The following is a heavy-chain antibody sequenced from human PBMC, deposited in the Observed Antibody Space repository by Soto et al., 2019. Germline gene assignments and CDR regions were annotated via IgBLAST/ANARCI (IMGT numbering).Heavy chain of an antibody. CDR2: IFPGDSDT. V-gene: IGHV5-51*01. CDR3: ARRSLDDYYHGMDV. D-gene: IGHD1-26*01. CDR1: GYSFTSNW. Sequence: GESLKISCKGSGYSFTSNWIGWVRQMPGKGLEWMGIIFPGDSDTRYNPSFQGQVTISVDKSISTAYLQWSSLKASDTGMYYCARRSLDDYYHGMDVWGQGTTVTAP. J-gene: IGHJ6*02.